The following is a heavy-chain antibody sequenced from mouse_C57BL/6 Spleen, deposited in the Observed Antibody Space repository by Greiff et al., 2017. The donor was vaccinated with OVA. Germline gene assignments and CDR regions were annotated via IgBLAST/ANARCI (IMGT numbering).Heavy chain of an antibody. CDR1: GYTFTSYW. CDR2: INPSDGGN. J-gene: IGHJ4*01. D-gene: IGHD2-4*01. Sequence: QVQLQQPGTELVKPGASVKLSCKASGYTFTSYWMHWVKQRPGQGLEWIGNINPSDGGNNYNEKFKSKATLTVDKSSSTAYMQLSSLTSEDSAVYYCARFPYDYDDAMDYWGQGTSVTVSS. CDR3: ARFPYDYDDAMDY. V-gene: IGHV1-53*01.